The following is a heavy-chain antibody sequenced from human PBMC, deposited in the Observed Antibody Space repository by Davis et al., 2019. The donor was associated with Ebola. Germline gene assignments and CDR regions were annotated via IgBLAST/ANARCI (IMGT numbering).Heavy chain of an antibody. D-gene: IGHD5-18*01. Sequence: SETLSLTCTVSGGSISSYYWGWIRQPPGKGLEWIGSIYYSGSTYYNPSLKSRVTISVDTSKNQFSLKLSSVTAADTAVYYCARYSPYSYGLDYWGQGTLVTVSS. CDR1: GGSISSYY. J-gene: IGHJ4*02. V-gene: IGHV4-39*07. CDR2: IYYSGST. CDR3: ARYSPYSYGLDY.